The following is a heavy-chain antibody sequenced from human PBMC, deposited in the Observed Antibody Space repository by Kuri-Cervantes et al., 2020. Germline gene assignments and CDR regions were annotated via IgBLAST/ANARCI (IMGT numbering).Heavy chain of an antibody. V-gene: IGHV3-23*01. D-gene: IGHD3-10*01. Sequence: GESLKISCAASGFTFSSYAMSWVRQAPGKGLEWVSAISGSGGSTYYADSVKGRFTISRDNSKNTLYLQMNSLRAEDTAVYYCAKGTGSGEYYYYGMDVWGQGTTVTVSS. J-gene: IGHJ6*02. CDR1: GFTFSSYA. CDR3: AKGTGSGEYYYYGMDV. CDR2: ISGSGGST.